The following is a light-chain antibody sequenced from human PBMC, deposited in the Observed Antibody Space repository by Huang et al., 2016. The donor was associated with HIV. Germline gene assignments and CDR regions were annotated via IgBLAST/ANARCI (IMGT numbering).Light chain of an antibody. V-gene: IGKV4-1*01. CDR1: QSVLYSSNNKNY. Sequence: DIVMTQSPDSLAVSLGERATINCKSSQSVLYSSNNKNYLAWYQQKPGQPPKLIIYWASTRESGVPDRFSGSGSGTDFTLTISSLQAEDGAVYYCQQYYSIPPEFGQGTTVEIK. CDR3: QQYYSIPPE. CDR2: WAS. J-gene: IGKJ1*01.